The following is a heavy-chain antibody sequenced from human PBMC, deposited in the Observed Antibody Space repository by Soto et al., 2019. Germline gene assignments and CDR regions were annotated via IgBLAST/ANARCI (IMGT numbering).Heavy chain of an antibody. J-gene: IGHJ4*02. Sequence: ASVKVSCKASGYTFTSYAMHWVRQAPGQRLEWMGWINAGNGNTKYSQKFQGRVTITRDTSAGTAYMELSSLRSEDTAVYYCARSSGSSANFDYWGQGTLVTVSS. CDR3: ARSSGSSANFDY. D-gene: IGHD6-13*01. V-gene: IGHV1-3*01. CDR1: GYTFTSYA. CDR2: INAGNGNT.